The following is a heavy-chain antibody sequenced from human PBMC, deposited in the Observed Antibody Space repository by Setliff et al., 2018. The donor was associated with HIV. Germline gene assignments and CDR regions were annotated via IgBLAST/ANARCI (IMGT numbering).Heavy chain of an antibody. CDR1: GFAFTNSY. CDR2: IKPDGSDT. D-gene: IGHD6-19*01. J-gene: IGHJ4*02. CDR3: VKSASWDLRGWLH. V-gene: IGHV3-7*03. Sequence: GGSLRLSCAASGFAFTNSYMSWVRQAPGKGLEWVANIKPDGSDTYYADSVKGRFTMSRDYSKNTVYLQMSSLRAEDSAVYYCVKSASWDLRGWLHWGQGTLVTVSS.